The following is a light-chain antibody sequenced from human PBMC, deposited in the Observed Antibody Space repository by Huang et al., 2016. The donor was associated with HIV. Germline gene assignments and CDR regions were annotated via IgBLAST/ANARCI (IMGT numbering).Light chain of an antibody. V-gene: IGKV3-15*01. Sequence: EIVMTQSPATLSVSPGGRATLSCRASQSISAHLAWYQQKPGQAPRLLSYGASTRATGIPARFSGRGSGTEFTLTISSLQSEDSAVYYCQQYNTWSLFGQGTKVEVK. J-gene: IGKJ1*01. CDR2: GAS. CDR1: QSISAH. CDR3: QQYNTWSL.